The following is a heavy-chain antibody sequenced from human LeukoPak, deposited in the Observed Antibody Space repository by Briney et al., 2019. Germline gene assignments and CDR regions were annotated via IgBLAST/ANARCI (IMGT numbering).Heavy chain of an antibody. CDR3: ARHTYSGYDFAYAFDI. V-gene: IGHV3-66*04. D-gene: IGHD5-12*01. CDR1: GFTFDDYA. CDR2: IYSGGST. J-gene: IGHJ3*02. Sequence: GGSLRLSCEASGFTFDDYAMHWVRQVPGKGLEWVSVIYSGGSTYYADSVKGRFTISRDNAKNSLYLQMNSLRAEDTAVYYCARHTYSGYDFAYAFDIWGQGTMVTVSS.